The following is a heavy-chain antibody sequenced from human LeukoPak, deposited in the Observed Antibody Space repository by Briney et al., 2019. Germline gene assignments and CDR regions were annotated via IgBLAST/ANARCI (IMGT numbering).Heavy chain of an antibody. CDR2: INPNSGGT. J-gene: IGHJ4*02. V-gene: IGHV1-2*02. D-gene: IGHD4-23*01. Sequence: GASVKVSCEASGYTFVTYGINWLRQAPGQGLEWMGWINPNSGGTNYAQKFQGRVTMTRDTSISTAYMELSRLRSDDTAVYYCARDLKRWYRFDYWGQGTLVTVSS. CDR1: GYTFVTYG. CDR3: ARDLKRWYRFDY.